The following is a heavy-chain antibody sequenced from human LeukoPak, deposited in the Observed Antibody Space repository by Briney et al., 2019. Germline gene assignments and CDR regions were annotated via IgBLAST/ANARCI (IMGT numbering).Heavy chain of an antibody. J-gene: IGHJ4*02. CDR1: GGSISSYY. D-gene: IGHD5-18*01. CDR2: IYYSGST. CDR3: ARKGYTIGSFDY. V-gene: IGHV4-59*12. Sequence: SETLSLTCTVSGGSISSYYWSWIRQPPGKGLEWIGYIYYSGSTYYNPSLKSRVTISVDRSKSQFSLKLSSVTAADTAVYYCARKGYTIGSFDYWGQGTLVTVSS.